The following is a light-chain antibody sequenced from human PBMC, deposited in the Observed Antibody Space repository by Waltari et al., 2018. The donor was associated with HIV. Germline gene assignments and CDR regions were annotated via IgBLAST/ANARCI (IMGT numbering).Light chain of an antibody. Sequence: EMVLTQSPATLSLSPGERATPSCRASQSISNYLAWFQQKPGQAPRLLIYDASNMATGIPARFSGSGSGTDFALTISSLEPEDFAVYYCQQRSYWPLTFGGGTKVEIK. CDR3: QQRSYWPLT. CDR1: QSISNY. CDR2: DAS. J-gene: IGKJ4*01. V-gene: IGKV3-11*01.